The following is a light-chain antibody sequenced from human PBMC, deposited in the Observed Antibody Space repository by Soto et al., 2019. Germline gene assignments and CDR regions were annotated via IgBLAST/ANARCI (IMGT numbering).Light chain of an antibody. CDR2: AAS. CDR3: QQLNSYPRVT. J-gene: IGKJ4*01. CDR1: QGISSY. Sequence: DIPSTQSPSFLSASVGDRVTITCRASQGISSYLAWYQQKPGKAPKLLIYAASTLQSGVPSRFSGSGSGTEFTLTISSLQPEDFATYYCQQLNSYPRVTFGGGTKVEIK. V-gene: IGKV1-9*01.